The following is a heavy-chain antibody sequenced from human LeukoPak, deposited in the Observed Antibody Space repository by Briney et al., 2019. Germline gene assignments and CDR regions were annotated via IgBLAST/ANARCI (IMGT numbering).Heavy chain of an antibody. J-gene: IGHJ6*02. V-gene: IGHV4-39*01. CDR1: GGSISSSSYY. CDR3: ASGITIFGVVIIEASYGMDV. D-gene: IGHD3-3*01. Sequence: KTSETLSLTCAVSGGSISSSSYYWGWIRQPPGKGLEWIGSIYYSGSTYYNPSLKSRVTISVDTSKNQFSLKLSSVTAADTAVYYCASGITIFGVVIIEASYGMDVWGQGTTVTVSS. CDR2: IYYSGST.